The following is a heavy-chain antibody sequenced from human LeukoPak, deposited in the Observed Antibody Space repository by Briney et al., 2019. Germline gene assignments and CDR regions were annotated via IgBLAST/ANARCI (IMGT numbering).Heavy chain of an antibody. V-gene: IGHV3-48*03. CDR1: GFTFSSYE. CDR2: ISSSGNSI. D-gene: IGHD3-9*01. CDR3: ARDILTGTDDY. J-gene: IGHJ4*02. Sequence: GGSLRLSCAASGFTFSSYEMNWVRQAPGKGLEWVSYISSSGNSIYYAASVKGRFTISRDNAKNSLYLQMNSLRAEDTAVYYCARDILTGTDDYWGQGTLVTVSS.